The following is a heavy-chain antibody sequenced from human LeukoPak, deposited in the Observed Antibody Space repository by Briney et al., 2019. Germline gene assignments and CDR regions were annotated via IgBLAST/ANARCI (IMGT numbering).Heavy chain of an antibody. V-gene: IGHV4-34*01. D-gene: IGHD3-10*02. CDR1: GGSFSGYY. J-gene: IGHJ5*02. CDR2: INHSGST. Sequence: PSETLSLTCAVYGGSFSGYYWSWIRQPPGKGLEWIGEINHSGSTNYNPSLKSRVTISVDTSKNQFSLKLSSVTAADTAVYYCGRGRSEYVLSFWFDPWGQGTLVTVSS. CDR3: GRGRSEYVLSFWFDP.